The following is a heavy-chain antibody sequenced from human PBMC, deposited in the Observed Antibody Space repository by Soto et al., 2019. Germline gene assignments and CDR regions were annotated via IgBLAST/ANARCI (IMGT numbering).Heavy chain of an antibody. CDR1: GGSISSYY. V-gene: IGHV4-59*01. J-gene: IGHJ3*02. CDR3: ARVNGEYVESTAFDI. CDR2: IYYSGGT. D-gene: IGHD4-17*01. Sequence: QVQLQESGPGLVKPSETLSLTCTVSGGSISSYYWSWIRQPPGKGREWIGYIYYSGGTNYNPSLKSRGTISVDTCKNQLSLKLSSVTAADTDVYYCARVNGEYVESTAFDIWGQGTMVTVSS.